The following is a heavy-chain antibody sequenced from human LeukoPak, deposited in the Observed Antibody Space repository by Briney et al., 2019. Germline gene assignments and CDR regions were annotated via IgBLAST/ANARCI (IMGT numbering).Heavy chain of an antibody. D-gene: IGHD4/OR15-4a*01. CDR3: AVLGWFDP. J-gene: IGHJ5*02. CDR1: GFTFSSYG. CDR2: ISSSSSYI. V-gene: IGHV3-21*01. Sequence: GGSLRLSCAASGFTFSSYGMHWVRQAPGKGLEWVSSISSSSSYIYYADSVKGRFTISRDNAKNSLYLQMNSLRAEDTAVYYCAVLGWFDPWGQGTLVTVSS.